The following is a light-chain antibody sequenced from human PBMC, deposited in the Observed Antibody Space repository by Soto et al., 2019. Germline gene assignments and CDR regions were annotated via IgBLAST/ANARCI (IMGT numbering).Light chain of an antibody. V-gene: IGKV1-39*01. CDR1: QSISAY. CDR3: QQSHTSPVT. CDR2: CAS. J-gene: IGKJ1*01. Sequence: IQMPQSPSSLSASVGDRVILTCRACQSISAYLNWYQHQSWKAPMLLISCASTLQSWVPSRFIGSGSGPDFTLSIRNRQPEEFATYYCQQSHTSPVTFAQGTTVDIK.